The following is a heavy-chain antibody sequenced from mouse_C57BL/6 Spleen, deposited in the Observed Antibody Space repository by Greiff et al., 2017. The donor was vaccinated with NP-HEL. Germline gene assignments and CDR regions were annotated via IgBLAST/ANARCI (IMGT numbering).Heavy chain of an antibody. D-gene: IGHD1-1*02. CDR2: ISSGGDYI. V-gene: IGHV5-9-1*02. J-gene: IGHJ4*01. Sequence: EVKLVESVSCFVKPGGSLKLSCAASGFTFSSYAMSWVRQTPEKRLEWVAYISSGGDYIYYADTVKGRFTISRDNARNTLYLQMSSLKSEDTAMYYCTRDGGGPMDYWGQGTSVTVSS. CDR3: TRDGGGPMDY. CDR1: GFTFSSYA.